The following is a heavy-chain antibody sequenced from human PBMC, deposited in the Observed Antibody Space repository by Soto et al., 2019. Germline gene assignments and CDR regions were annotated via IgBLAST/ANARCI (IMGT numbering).Heavy chain of an antibody. CDR1: GYSFTSYW. J-gene: IGHJ4*02. CDR2: IDPSDSYT. Sequence: PGESLKISCKGSGYSFTSYWISWVRQMPGKGLEWMGRIDPSDSYTNYSPSFQGHVTIPADKSISTAYLQWSSLKASDTAMYYCARMDTAMVSPYDYWGQGTLVTVSS. CDR3: ARMDTAMVSPYDY. V-gene: IGHV5-10-1*01. D-gene: IGHD5-18*01.